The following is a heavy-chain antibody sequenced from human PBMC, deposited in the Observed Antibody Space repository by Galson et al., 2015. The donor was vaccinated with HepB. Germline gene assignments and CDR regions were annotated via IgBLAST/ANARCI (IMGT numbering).Heavy chain of an antibody. CDR3: AKDPAFGGIAAAGYGMDV. CDR2: ISGSGGST. CDR1: GFTFSSYA. Sequence: SLRLSCAASGFTFSSYAMSWVRQAPGKGLEWVSAISGSGGSTYYADSVKGRLTISRDNSKNTLYLQMNSLRAEDTAVYYCAKDPAFGGIAAAGYGMDVWGQGTTVTVSS. D-gene: IGHD6-13*01. J-gene: IGHJ6*02. V-gene: IGHV3-23*01.